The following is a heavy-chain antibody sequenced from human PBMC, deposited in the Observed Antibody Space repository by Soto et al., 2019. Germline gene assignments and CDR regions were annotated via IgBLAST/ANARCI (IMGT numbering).Heavy chain of an antibody. D-gene: IGHD3-3*01. V-gene: IGHV1-24*01. Sequence: ASVKVSCKVSGYTLTELSMHWVRQAPGKGLEWMGGFDPEDGETIYAQKFQGRVTMTEDTSTDTAYMELSSRRSEDTAVYYCASISEMGYYDFRMDYYGLDVWGQGTTVTVSS. CDR1: GYTLTELS. CDR3: ASISEMGYYDFRMDYYGLDV. CDR2: FDPEDGET. J-gene: IGHJ6*02.